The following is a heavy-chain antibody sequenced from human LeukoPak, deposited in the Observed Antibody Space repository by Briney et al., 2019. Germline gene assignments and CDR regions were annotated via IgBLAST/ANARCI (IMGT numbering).Heavy chain of an antibody. CDR1: GFTFSDYY. CDR3: ARAARTFDY. V-gene: IGHV3-11*04. D-gene: IGHD6-6*01. J-gene: IGHJ4*02. Sequence: GGSLRLSCAVSGFTFSDYYMSWIRQAPGKGLEWVSSISSSSATIYYADSVKGRFTISRDNARNSLYLQMNGLRAEDTAVYYCARAARTFDYWGQGILVTVSS. CDR2: ISSSSATI.